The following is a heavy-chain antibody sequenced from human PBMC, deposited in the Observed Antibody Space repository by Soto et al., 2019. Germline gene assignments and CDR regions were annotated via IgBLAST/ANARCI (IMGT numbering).Heavy chain of an antibody. CDR1: GFTFSSYS. V-gene: IGHV3-48*02. CDR2: ISSSSSTI. Sequence: EVQLVESGGGLVQPGGSLRLSCAASGFTFSSYSMNWVRQAPGKGLEWVSYISSSSSTIYYADSVKGRFTISRDNAKNSLYLQMNSLRDEDTAVYYCARETKAYCGGDCYSSDAFDIWGQGTMVTVSS. CDR3: ARETKAYCGGDCYSSDAFDI. J-gene: IGHJ3*02. D-gene: IGHD2-21*02.